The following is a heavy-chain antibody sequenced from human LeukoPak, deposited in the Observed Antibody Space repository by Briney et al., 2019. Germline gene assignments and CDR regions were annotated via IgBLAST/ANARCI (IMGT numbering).Heavy chain of an antibody. CDR1: GFTFSEYW. D-gene: IGHD3-10*01. CDR2: INSDESST. CDR3: AKLGYGSGSYSDY. J-gene: IGHJ4*02. Sequence: GGSLRLSCAASGFTFSEYWMHWVRHTPGKGLVWVSRINSDESSTYYADSVKGRFTISRDNSKNTLYLQMNSLRAEDTAVYYCAKLGYGSGSYSDYWGQGTLVTVSS. V-gene: IGHV3-74*01.